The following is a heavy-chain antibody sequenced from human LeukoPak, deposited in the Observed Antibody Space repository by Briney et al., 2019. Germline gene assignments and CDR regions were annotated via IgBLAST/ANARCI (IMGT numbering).Heavy chain of an antibody. V-gene: IGHV3-23*01. CDR1: GFTFSSYA. D-gene: IGHD3-22*01. Sequence: PGGSLRLSCVASGFTFSSYAMSWVRQAPGKGLEWVSAIRGSGGDTFYADSVKGRFTISRDNSKNTLYLQMNSLRAEDTAVYYCAKDLVEYDSSGDYDYYTMDVWGQGTTVTVSS. CDR3: AKDLVEYDSSGDYDYYTMDV. CDR2: IRGSGGDT. J-gene: IGHJ6*02.